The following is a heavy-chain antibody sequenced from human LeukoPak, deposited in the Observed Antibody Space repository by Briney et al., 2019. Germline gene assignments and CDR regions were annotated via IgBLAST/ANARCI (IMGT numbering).Heavy chain of an antibody. Sequence: PGGSLRLSCAASGFTFSNFWVHWVRQAPGKGLVWVSRISTDGSSTAYADSVKGRFTISRDNAKNTLYLQMNGLRAEDTAVYYCARGSGNQYFQHWGRAPWSPSPQ. V-gene: IGHV3-74*01. J-gene: IGHJ1*01. D-gene: IGHD4-23*01. CDR3: ARGSGNQYFQH. CDR2: ISTDGSST. CDR1: GFTFSNFW.